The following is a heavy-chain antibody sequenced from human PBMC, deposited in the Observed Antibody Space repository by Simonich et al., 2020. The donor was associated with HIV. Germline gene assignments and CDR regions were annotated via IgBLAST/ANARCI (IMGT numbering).Heavy chain of an antibody. J-gene: IGHJ4*02. V-gene: IGHV1-18*01. Sequence: QVQMVQSGAEVKKPGASVKVSCKASGFTFARFDITWVPKAPGQGLEWMGWNKSYNGNTNYAQNRQGRVTMTTDTSTSTAYMELRSLRSDDTAVYYCARGWELLHAFDYWGQGTLVTVSS. CDR2: NKSYNGNT. CDR3: ARGWELLHAFDY. CDR1: GFTFARFD. D-gene: IGHD1-26*01.